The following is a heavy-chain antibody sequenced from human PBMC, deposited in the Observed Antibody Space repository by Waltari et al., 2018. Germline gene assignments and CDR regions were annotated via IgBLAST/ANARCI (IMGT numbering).Heavy chain of an antibody. CDR2: IKQDGSEK. CDR1: GFTFSTSW. Sequence: EVQLVESGGGLVQPGGSLRLSCAASGFTFSTSWMSWVRQAPGKGLEWVANIKQDGSEKYYVDSVKGRFTISRDNAKNSLYLQMSSLRAEDTAVYYCARDYYGSGKKDYWGQGTLVTVSS. J-gene: IGHJ4*02. D-gene: IGHD3-10*01. V-gene: IGHV3-7*01. CDR3: ARDYYGSGKKDY.